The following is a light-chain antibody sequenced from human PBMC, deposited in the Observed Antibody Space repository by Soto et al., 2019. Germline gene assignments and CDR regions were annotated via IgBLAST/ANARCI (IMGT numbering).Light chain of an antibody. CDR2: GAS. V-gene: IGKV3-20*01. J-gene: IGKJ1*01. Sequence: EILLTQSPGTLSLSQGERATLSCRASQSVSSSYLAWYQQKPGQAPRLLMYGASSRATGIPERFSGSGSGTDFTLTISRLEPEDFEVYYCQQYGSSPGTFGQGTKVDIK. CDR3: QQYGSSPGT. CDR1: QSVSSSY.